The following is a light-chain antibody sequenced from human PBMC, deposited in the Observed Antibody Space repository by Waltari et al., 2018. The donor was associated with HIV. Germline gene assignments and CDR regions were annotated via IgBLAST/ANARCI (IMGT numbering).Light chain of an antibody. CDR3: QSYDSSLTTWV. V-gene: IGLV1-40*01. CDR1: SSNIGAGYD. Sequence: QSVLTQPPSVSGAPGQRVTISCTGSSSNIGAGYDVHWYQQLPGTAPKLLIYGNSNRPSGVPDRFSGSKTGTSASLALTGLQAADEADYYCQSYDSSLTTWVFGGGTKLTVL. CDR2: GNS. J-gene: IGLJ3*02.